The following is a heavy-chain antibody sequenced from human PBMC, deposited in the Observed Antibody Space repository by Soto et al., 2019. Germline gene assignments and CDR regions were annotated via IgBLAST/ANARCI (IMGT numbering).Heavy chain of an antibody. D-gene: IGHD3-9*01. CDR2: ISGSGGST. CDR3: AKSYDILTGYRLASDAFDI. V-gene: IGHV3-23*01. CDR1: GFTFSSYA. Sequence: GGSLRLSCAASGFTFSSYAMSWVRQAPGKGLEWVSAISGSGGSTYYADSVKGRFTISRDNSKNTLYLQMNSLRAEDTAVYYCAKSYDILTGYRLASDAFDIWGQGTMVTVSS. J-gene: IGHJ3*02.